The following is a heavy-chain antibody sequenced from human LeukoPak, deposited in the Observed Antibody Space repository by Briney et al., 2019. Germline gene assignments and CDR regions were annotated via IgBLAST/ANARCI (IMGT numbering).Heavy chain of an antibody. Sequence: GESLRLSCAASGFTFSSHWMHSVRQAPGKGLVWVSRINPDGSDTSHADSVKGRFTISRDNAKNTLYLQMNSLRAEDTAVYYCVKLVAVAGSNCWGQGTLVTVSS. V-gene: IGHV3-74*01. CDR3: VKLVAVAGSNC. CDR1: GFTFSSHW. J-gene: IGHJ4*02. D-gene: IGHD6-19*01. CDR2: INPDGSDT.